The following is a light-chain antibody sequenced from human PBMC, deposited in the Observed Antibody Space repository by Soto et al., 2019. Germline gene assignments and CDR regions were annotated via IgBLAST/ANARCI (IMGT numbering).Light chain of an antibody. V-gene: IGKV3-11*01. Sequence: EIVLTQSPATLSLSPGERATLSCRASQSVGSYLAWYQHKPGQAPRLLIYGASNRATDIPSRFGGRGSGTDFTLTISSLESGDSAVYYCQQRDKWPRTFGQGTKLEIK. CDR1: QSVGSY. CDR3: QQRDKWPRT. J-gene: IGKJ2*01. CDR2: GAS.